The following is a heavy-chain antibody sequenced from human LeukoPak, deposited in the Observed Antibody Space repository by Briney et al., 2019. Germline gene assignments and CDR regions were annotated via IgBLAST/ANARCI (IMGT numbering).Heavy chain of an antibody. D-gene: IGHD6-6*01. Sequence: GGPLRLSCAASGFTFSDHYMDWVRQAPGKGLEWVGRARNKANNYTTEYAASVKGRFTISRDDSKNSLYLQMNSLRAEDTAVYYCARDLSIAARGGIWGQGTMVTVSS. V-gene: IGHV3-72*01. CDR2: ARNKANNYTT. CDR1: GFTFSDHY. CDR3: ARDLSIAARGGI. J-gene: IGHJ3*02.